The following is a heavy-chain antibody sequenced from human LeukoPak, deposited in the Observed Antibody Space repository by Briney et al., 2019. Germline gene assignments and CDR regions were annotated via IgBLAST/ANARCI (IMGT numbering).Heavy chain of an antibody. V-gene: IGHV4-34*01. J-gene: IGHJ4*02. D-gene: IGHD6-19*01. CDR3: ASSGWYRGY. CDR1: GGSFSGYY. CDR2: INHSGST. Sequence: SETLSLTCAVYGGSFSGYYWSWIRQPPGKGLEWIGEINHSGSTNYNPSLKSRVTISVDTSKNQFSLKLSSVTAADTAVYYCASSGWYRGYWGQGTLVTVSS.